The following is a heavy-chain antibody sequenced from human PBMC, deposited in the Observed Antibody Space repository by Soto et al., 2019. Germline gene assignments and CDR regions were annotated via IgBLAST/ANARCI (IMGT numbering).Heavy chain of an antibody. V-gene: IGHV4-4*02. CDR3: ARGAYPYYYYGMDV. Sequence: QVQLQESGPGLVKPSGTLSLTCAVSGGSISSSNWWSWVRQPPGKGLEWIGEIYHSGSTNYNPTLKSRITLSEDKPKNQFSLRLSSVTAADTAVYYCARGAYPYYYYGMDVWGQGTTVTVSS. CDR1: GGSISSSNW. CDR2: IYHSGST. J-gene: IGHJ6*02.